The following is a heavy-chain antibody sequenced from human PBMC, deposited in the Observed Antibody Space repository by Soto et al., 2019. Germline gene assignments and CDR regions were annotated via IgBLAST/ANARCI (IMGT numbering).Heavy chain of an antibody. D-gene: IGHD2-2*01. V-gene: IGHV4-31*03. CDR3: ARTPSRFCTSTRCHSFDI. J-gene: IGHJ3*02. CDR2: IYYSGRT. CDR1: GGSISSCGYF. Sequence: SETLSLTCTVSGGSISSCGYFWSWVRQHTGKGLEWIGNIYYSGRTYYNPSLKSRVTISADTSKNQFSLKLTSVTAADTAVYYCARTPSRFCTSTRCHSFDIWGQGSMGTVSS.